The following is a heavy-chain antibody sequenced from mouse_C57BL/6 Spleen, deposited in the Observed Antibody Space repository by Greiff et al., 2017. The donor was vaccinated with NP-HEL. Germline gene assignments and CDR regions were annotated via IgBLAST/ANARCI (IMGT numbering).Heavy chain of an antibody. CDR1: GYAFSSSW. Sequence: QVQLKESGPELVKPGASVKISCKASGYAFSSSWMNWVKQRPGKGLEWIGRIYPGDGDTNYNGKFKGKATLTADKSSSTAYMQLSSLTSEDSAVYFCARWVTVVANFDYWGQGTTLTVSS. J-gene: IGHJ2*01. CDR2: IYPGDGDT. CDR3: ARWVTVVANFDY. D-gene: IGHD1-1*01. V-gene: IGHV1-82*01.